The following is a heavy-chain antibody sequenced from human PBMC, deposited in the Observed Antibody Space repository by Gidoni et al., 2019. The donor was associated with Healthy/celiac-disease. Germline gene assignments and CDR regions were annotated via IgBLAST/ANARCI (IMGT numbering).Heavy chain of an antibody. CDR1: GGSFSGYY. J-gene: IGHJ6*02. CDR2: INHSGST. CDR3: ARGYSSRQSN. D-gene: IGHD6-13*01. V-gene: IGHV4-34*01. Sequence: QVQLQQWGAGLWKPSETLSLTCAVYGGSFSGYYWSWIRQPPGKGLEWIGEINHSGSTNYNPSLKSRVTISVDTSKNQFSLKLSSVTAADTAVYYCARGYSSRQSNWGQGTTVTVSS.